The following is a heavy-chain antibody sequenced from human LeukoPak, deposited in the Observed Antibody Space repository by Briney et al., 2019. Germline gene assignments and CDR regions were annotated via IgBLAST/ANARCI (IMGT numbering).Heavy chain of an antibody. D-gene: IGHD3-22*01. V-gene: IGHV3-30-3*01. CDR1: GFTFSSYA. J-gene: IGHJ4*02. CDR3: ARDQDYDSSGYYY. Sequence: PGRSLRLSCAASGFTFSSYAMHWVRQAPGKGLEWVAVISYDGSNKYYADSVKGRSTISRDNSKNTQYLQMNSLRAEDTAVYYCARDQDYDSSGYYYWGQGTLVTVSS. CDR2: ISYDGSNK.